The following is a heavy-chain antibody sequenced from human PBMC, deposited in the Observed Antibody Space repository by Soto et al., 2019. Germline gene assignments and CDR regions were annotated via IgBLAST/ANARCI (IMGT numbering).Heavy chain of an antibody. Sequence: SETLSLTCAVYGGSFSGYYWSWIRQPPGKGLEWIGEINHSGSTNYNPSLKSRVTISVDTSKNQFPLKLSSVTAADTAVYYCARARPEFAGYYYGMDVWGQGTTVTVSS. V-gene: IGHV4-34*01. J-gene: IGHJ6*02. CDR3: ARARPEFAGYYYGMDV. CDR2: INHSGST. CDR1: GGSFSGYY. D-gene: IGHD3-10*01.